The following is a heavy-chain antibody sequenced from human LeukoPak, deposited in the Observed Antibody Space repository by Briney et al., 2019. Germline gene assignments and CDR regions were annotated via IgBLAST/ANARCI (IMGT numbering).Heavy chain of an antibody. Sequence: GGSLRLSCAASGFAFSTYWMDWVRQAPGKGLEWVGNINQDGSVKHYVDSVRGRFTISRDNARNSVYLQMSALRVEDTAVYYCARDRGRTFDYWGQGTLVTVSS. V-gene: IGHV3-7*01. J-gene: IGHJ4*02. D-gene: IGHD3-16*01. CDR2: INQDGSVK. CDR3: ARDRGRTFDY. CDR1: GFAFSTYW.